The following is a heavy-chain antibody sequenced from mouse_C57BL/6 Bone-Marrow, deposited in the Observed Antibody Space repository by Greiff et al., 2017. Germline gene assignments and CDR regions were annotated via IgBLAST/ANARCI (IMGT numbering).Heavy chain of an antibody. J-gene: IGHJ1*03. D-gene: IGHD2-12*01. CDR3: ARPTIVDWYFDV. CDR1: VYTFTSYG. CDR2: IYPRSGNT. V-gene: IGHV1-81*01. Sequence: QVQLQQSGAELARPGASVKLSCKASVYTFTSYGISWVKQRTGQGLEWIGEIYPRSGNTYYNEKFKGKATLTADKSSSTAYMELRSLTCEDSAVYFCARPTIVDWYFDVWCTGTTVSVSS.